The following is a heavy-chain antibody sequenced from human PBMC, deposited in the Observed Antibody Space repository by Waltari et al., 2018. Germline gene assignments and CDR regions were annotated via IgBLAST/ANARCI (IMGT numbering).Heavy chain of an antibody. D-gene: IGHD3-3*01. V-gene: IGHV4-39*07. J-gene: IGHJ3*02. CDR2: IYNSGTT. Sequence: QLQESGPGLVKPSETVSLTCSVSGDAIMRNNYHWGWIRQSPGKGLEWIGSIYNSGTTYYNPSLQCRVFISVDASRNEFSLRLTTVTAADTAVYYCARASTAIFGVVITGYNIWGQGTMVTVSS. CDR3: ARASTAIFGVVITGYNI. CDR1: GDAIMRNNYH.